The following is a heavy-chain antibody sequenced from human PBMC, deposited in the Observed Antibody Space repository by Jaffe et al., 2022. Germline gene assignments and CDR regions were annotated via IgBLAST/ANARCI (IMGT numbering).Heavy chain of an antibody. CDR3: GRDSQSYFWSDYLIKSGNWFDP. CDR1: GYTFSRYG. Sequence: QVQLVQSGAEVKKPGASVKVSCKASGYTFSRYGINWVRQAPGQGLEWMGWISTYNGDRHYAKTLQGRVTMTTDTSTTTVYMELRSLRSDDTAVYYCGRDSQSYFWSDYLIKSGNWFDPWGQGTLVTVSS. J-gene: IGHJ5*02. V-gene: IGHV1-18*01. D-gene: IGHD3-3*01. CDR2: ISTYNGDR.